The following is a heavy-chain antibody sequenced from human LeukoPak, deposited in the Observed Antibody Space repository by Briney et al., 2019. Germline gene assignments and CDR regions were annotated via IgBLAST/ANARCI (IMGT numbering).Heavy chain of an antibody. J-gene: IGHJ4*02. Sequence: GASVKVSCKASGGTFSSYAISWVRQAPGQGLEWMGGVIPIFGTANYAQKFQGRVTITADESTSTAHMELSSLRSEDTAVYYCARDLRGSGSFYFDYWGQGTLVTVSS. CDR1: GGTFSSYA. CDR2: VIPIFGTA. CDR3: ARDLRGSGSFYFDY. V-gene: IGHV1-69*13. D-gene: IGHD1-26*01.